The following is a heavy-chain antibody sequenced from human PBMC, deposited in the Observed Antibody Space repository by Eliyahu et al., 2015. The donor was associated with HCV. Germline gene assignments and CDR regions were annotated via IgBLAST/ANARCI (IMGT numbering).Heavy chain of an antibody. CDR2: ISNSGGST. D-gene: IGHD1-26*01. J-gene: IGHJ5*02. Sequence: EVQLLESGGGLVQPGGSLRLSCXASXFTFSSYAMSWVRQAPGKGLEWVSGISNSGGSTYYADSVKGRFTISRDNSKNTLYLQMNSLRAEDTAIYYCAKEQIPVGWFDPWGQGTLVTVSS. CDR1: XFTFSSYA. CDR3: AKEQIPVGWFDP. V-gene: IGHV3-23*01.